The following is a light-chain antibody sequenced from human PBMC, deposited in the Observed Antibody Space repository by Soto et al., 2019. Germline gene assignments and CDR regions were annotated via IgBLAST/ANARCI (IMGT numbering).Light chain of an antibody. CDR2: DVS. V-gene: IGLV2-14*01. J-gene: IGLJ2*01. CDR3: SSYTISSPHVV. Sequence: QSALTQPASVSGSPGQSITISCTGTSSDVCGYNYVSWYQQHPVKAPKLMIYDVSNRPSGVSHRFSGSKSGNTASLTISGRQDEDEADYYCSSYTISSPHVVFGGGTKLTVL. CDR1: SSDVCGYNY.